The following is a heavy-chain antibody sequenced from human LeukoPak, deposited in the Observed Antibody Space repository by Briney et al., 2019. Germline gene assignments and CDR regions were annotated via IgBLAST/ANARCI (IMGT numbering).Heavy chain of an antibody. CDR3: AKDRGSGSYPSPLLDY. CDR2: ISYDESNK. D-gene: IGHD3-10*01. J-gene: IGHJ4*02. V-gene: IGHV3-30*18. CDR1: GFTFSSYG. Sequence: VQPGGSLRLSCGASGFTFSSYGMHWVRQAPGKGLEWVAAISYDESNKYYAESVKGRFTISRDNYKNTLYLQMNSLRAEDTAVYYCAKDRGSGSYPSPLLDYWGRGILVTVSS.